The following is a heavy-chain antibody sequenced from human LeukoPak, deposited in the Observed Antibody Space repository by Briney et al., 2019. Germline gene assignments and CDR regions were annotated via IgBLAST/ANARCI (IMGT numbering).Heavy chain of an antibody. J-gene: IGHJ4*02. V-gene: IGHV4-30-4*08. Sequence: PSQTLSLTCTVSGGSISSGDYYWSWIRQPPGKGLEWIGEINHSGSTNYNPSLKSRVTISVDTSKNQFSLKLSSVTAADTAVYYCATKESRFLEWLPIPRSYFDHWGQGTLVTVSS. CDR3: ATKESRFLEWLPIPRSYFDH. D-gene: IGHD3-3*01. CDR1: GGSISSGDYY. CDR2: INHSGST.